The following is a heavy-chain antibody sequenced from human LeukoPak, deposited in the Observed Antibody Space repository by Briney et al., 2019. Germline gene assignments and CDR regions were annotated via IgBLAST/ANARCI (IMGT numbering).Heavy chain of an antibody. CDR3: ARGGSSIAAAGNWFDP. D-gene: IGHD6-13*01. CDR2: IYYSGST. Sequence: TSETLSLTCTVSGGSISSSSYYWGWIRQPPGKGLEWIGSIYYSGSTYYNPSLKSRVTISVDTSKNQFSLKLSSVTAADTAVYYCARGGSSIAAAGNWFDPWGQGTLVTVSS. CDR1: GGSISSSSYY. V-gene: IGHV4-39*07. J-gene: IGHJ5*02.